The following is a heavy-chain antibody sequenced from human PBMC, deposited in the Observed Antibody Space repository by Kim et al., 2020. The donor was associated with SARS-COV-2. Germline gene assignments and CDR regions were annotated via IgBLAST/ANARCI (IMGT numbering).Heavy chain of an antibody. D-gene: IGHD3-16*01. J-gene: IGHJ4*01. CDR2: ITGSGAST. CDR1: GFTFSSYA. V-gene: IGHV3-23*01. CDR3: AVRGGLDTTLPIYFDY. Sequence: GGSLRLSCAASGFTFSSYAMTWVRQAPGKGLEWVSVITGSGASTSYADSVTGRFTISRDNSKNTLHLQMNSLRADDTAVYYCAVRGGLDTTLPIYFDYWG.